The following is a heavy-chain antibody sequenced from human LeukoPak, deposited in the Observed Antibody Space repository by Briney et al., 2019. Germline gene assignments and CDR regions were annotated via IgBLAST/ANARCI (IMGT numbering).Heavy chain of an antibody. CDR1: GGSVSSSNYF. V-gene: IGHV4-39*07. CDR2: VFYSGST. D-gene: IGHD3-10*01. CDR3: ARDLSGFGESNWFDP. Sequence: SETLSLTCTVSGGSVSSSNYFWVWIRQSPGKGLEWIGSVFYSGSTYYNPSLKSRVTISVDTSKNQFSLKLSSVTAADTAVYYCARDLSGFGESNWFDPWGQGTLVTVSS. J-gene: IGHJ5*02.